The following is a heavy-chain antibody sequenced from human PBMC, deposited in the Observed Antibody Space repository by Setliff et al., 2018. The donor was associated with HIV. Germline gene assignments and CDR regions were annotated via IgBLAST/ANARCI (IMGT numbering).Heavy chain of an antibody. CDR2: IIWIIGVT. CDR3: VSYYFDSSGYYYGRWDCFDY. J-gene: IGHJ4*02. CDR1: GGAFSTYS. V-gene: IGHV1-69*10. D-gene: IGHD3-22*01. Sequence: SVKVSCKTSGGAFSTYSINWVRQAPGQGPEWMGGIIWIIGVTNYAQKFQGRVTITADESTSTAYMELSSLRSEDTAVYFCVSYYFDSSGYYYGRWDCFDYWGQGTLVTAPQ.